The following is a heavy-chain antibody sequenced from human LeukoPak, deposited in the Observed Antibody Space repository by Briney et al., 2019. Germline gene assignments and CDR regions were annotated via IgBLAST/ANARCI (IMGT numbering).Heavy chain of an antibody. CDR1: GGSISSYY. D-gene: IGHD2-15*01. J-gene: IGHJ5*02. CDR2: IYYSGST. V-gene: IGHV4-59*01. Sequence: SETLSLTCTVSGGSISSYYWSWIRQPPGKGLEWIGYIYYSGSTNYNPSLKSRVTISVDTSKNQFSLKLSSVTAADTAVYYCARDSRLGYCSGGSCYEVNWFDPWGQGTLVTVSS. CDR3: ARDSRLGYCSGGSCYEVNWFDP.